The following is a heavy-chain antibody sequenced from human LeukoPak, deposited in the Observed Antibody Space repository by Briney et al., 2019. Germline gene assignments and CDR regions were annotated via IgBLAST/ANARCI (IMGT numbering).Heavy chain of an antibody. CDR1: GFTFSNYA. J-gene: IGHJ4*02. D-gene: IGHD3-22*01. Sequence: GGSLRLSCAASGFTFSNYAMGWVRQGPGKGLEWVAGISGSGGSTYYADSVKGRFTISRDNSKNTLYLQMNSLRAEDTAVYYCAIRGTYYYDSSGYFDYWGQGTLVTVSS. V-gene: IGHV3-23*01. CDR3: AIRGTYYYDSSGYFDY. CDR2: ISGSGGST.